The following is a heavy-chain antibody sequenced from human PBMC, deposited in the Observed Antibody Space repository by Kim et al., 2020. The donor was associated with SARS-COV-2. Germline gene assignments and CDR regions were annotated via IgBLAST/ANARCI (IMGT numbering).Heavy chain of an antibody. CDR3: ATGTPSPRWYFHR. V-gene: IGHV4-34*01. D-gene: IGHD1-1*01. CDR1: GGSFSGYY. J-gene: IGHJ2*01. CDR2: INHSGST. Sequence: SETLSLTCAVYGGSFSGYYWSWIRQPPGKGLEWIGEINHSGSTNYNPSLKSRVTISVDTSKNQFSLKLSSVTAADTAVYYCATGTPSPRWYFHRWGRGTLVTVSS.